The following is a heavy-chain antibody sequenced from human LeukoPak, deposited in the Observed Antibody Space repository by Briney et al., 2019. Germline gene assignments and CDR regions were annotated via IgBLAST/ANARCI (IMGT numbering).Heavy chain of an antibody. CDR3: ARGETMDV. CDR1: EFSFETHW. D-gene: IGHD5-24*01. J-gene: IGHJ6*03. Sequence: PGGSLRLSCVALEFSFETHWMSWVRQAPGKGPEWVANINEDGSEKHYVGSVRGRFTISRDNADNSLHLQMNSLRPEDMAVYYCARGETMDVWGKGTTVTVSS. V-gene: IGHV3-7*01. CDR2: INEDGSEK.